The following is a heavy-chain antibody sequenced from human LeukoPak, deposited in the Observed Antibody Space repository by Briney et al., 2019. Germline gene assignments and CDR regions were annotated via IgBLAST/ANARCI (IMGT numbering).Heavy chain of an antibody. CDR2: FNREDDAP. J-gene: IGHJ4*02. D-gene: IGHD3-22*01. CDR3: ATLDSYYDTSGRPLLPD. V-gene: IGHV1-24*01. Sequence: ASVKVSCKVSGYSVNELSMHWVRQAPGLGLEWMGGFNREDDAPVYAQQFRGGVTMTEDTSTDTAYMELSSLRSEDTALYYCATLDSYYDTSGRPLLPDWGQGTLVTVSS. CDR1: GYSVNELS.